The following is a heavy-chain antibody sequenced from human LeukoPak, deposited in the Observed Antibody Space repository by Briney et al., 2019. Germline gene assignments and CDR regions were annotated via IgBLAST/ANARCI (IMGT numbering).Heavy chain of an antibody. J-gene: IGHJ4*02. D-gene: IGHD3-16*01. V-gene: IGHV4-38-2*02. Sequence: SETLSLTCTVSGYSISSGHYWGWIRQPPGKGLEWIGSIYHSGSTYYNPSLKSRVTISVDTSKNQFSLKLSSVTAADTAVYYCARADAFGVLDYWGQGTLVTVSS. CDR1: GYSISSGHY. CDR3: ARADAFGVLDY. CDR2: IYHSGST.